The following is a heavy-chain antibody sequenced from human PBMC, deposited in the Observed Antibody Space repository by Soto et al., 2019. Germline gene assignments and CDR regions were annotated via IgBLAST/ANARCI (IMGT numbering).Heavy chain of an antibody. J-gene: IGHJ5*02. CDR2: TYYRSKWYN. V-gene: IGHV6-1*01. D-gene: IGHD3-3*01. CDR3: AIDNSFYDFWSGYTNHWFEP. CDR1: GDSVSSNSAA. Sequence: SQTLSLTCAISGDSVSSNSAAWNWIRQSPSRGLEWLGRTYYRSKWYNDYAVSVKSRITINPDTSKNQFSLQLNSVTPEDTAVYYCAIDNSFYDFWSGYTNHWFEPWGQGTLVTVSS.